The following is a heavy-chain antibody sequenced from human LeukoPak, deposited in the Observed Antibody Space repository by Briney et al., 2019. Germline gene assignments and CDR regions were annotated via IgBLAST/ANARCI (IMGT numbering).Heavy chain of an antibody. D-gene: IGHD2-15*01. V-gene: IGHV1-2*02. J-gene: IGHJ4*02. CDR3: ASLKNGSSGDY. Sequence: ASVKVSCKACGYNFTGYDMHWVRQAPGQGLEWMAWINPGTGVTNYAQKFQGRVTVTRDTSITTAYMELSSLRSDDTAVYYCASLKNGSSGDYWGQGTLVTVSS. CDR1: GYNFTGYD. CDR2: INPGTGVT.